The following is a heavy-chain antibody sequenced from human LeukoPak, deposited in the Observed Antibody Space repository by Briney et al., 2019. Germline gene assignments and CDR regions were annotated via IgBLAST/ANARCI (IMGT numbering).Heavy chain of an antibody. J-gene: IGHJ4*02. CDR3: ARSRSRVVVIDY. D-gene: IGHD3-22*01. CDR2: ISYDGSNK. V-gene: IGHV3-30*04. CDR1: GFTFSSYA. Sequence: GGSLRLSCAASGFTFSSYAMHWVRQAPGKGLEGVAVISYDGSNKYYADSVKGRFTISRDNAKNSLYLQMNSLRAEDTAVYYCARSRSRVVVIDYWGQGTLVTVSS.